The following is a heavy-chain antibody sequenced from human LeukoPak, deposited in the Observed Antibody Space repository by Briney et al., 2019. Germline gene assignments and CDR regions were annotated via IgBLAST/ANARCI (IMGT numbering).Heavy chain of an antibody. Sequence: SETLSLTCTVSGGSISSYYWSWIRQPPGKGLEWIGYIYYSGSTNYNPSLKSRVTISVDTSKNQFSLKLSSVTAADTAVYYCARRRAYCSGGSCYAYYYYGMDVWGQGTTVTVSS. CDR3: ARRRAYCSGGSCYAYYYYGMDV. V-gene: IGHV4-59*12. J-gene: IGHJ6*02. CDR2: IYYSGST. D-gene: IGHD2-15*01. CDR1: GGSISSYY.